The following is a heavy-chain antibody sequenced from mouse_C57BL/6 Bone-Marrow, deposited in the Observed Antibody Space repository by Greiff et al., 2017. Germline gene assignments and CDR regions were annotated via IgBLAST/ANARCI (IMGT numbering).Heavy chain of an antibody. CDR3: ARGDYDTFAY. V-gene: IGHV1-76*01. CDR2: IYPGSGNT. CDR1: GYTFTDYY. Sequence: VQLQESGAEPVRPGASVKLSCKASGYTFTDYYINWVKQRPGQGLEWIARIYPGSGNTYYNEKFKGKATLTAEKSSSTAYMQLSSLTSEDSAVYFCARGDYDTFAYWGQGTLVTVSA. J-gene: IGHJ3*01. D-gene: IGHD2-4*01.